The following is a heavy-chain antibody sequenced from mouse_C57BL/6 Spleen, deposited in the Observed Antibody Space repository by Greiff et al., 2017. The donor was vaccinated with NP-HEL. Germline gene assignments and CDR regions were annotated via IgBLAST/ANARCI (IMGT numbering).Heavy chain of an antibody. J-gene: IGHJ2*01. CDR3: AGRSYDYDDCSYFDY. CDR2: IYPGSGSN. D-gene: IGHD2-4*01. V-gene: IGHV1-55*01. CDR1: GYTFTSYW. Sequence: QVPLQQPGAELVKPGASVKMSCKASGYTFTSYWITWVKPRPGQGLEWIGDIYPGSGSNNYNETFKSKATLTVDTASSTAYMQRSSLTSEDSAVYYCAGRSYDYDDCSYFDYWGQGTTLTVSS.